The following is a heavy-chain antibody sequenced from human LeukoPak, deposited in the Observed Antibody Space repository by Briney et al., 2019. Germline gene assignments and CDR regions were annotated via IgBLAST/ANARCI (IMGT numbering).Heavy chain of an antibody. V-gene: IGHV4-30-4*01. CDR2: IHDSGST. J-gene: IGHJ5*02. CDR3: ARGFGSGSYYYGWFDP. D-gene: IGHD3-10*01. CDR1: GGSISSGDYH. Sequence: PSQTLSLTCTVSGGSISSGDYHWNWIRQSPGKGLEWIGFIHDSGSTYYNPSLKSRVTMSRDMSKKQFSLMLSSLTAADTAVYYCARGFGSGSYYYGWFDPWGQGTLVTASS.